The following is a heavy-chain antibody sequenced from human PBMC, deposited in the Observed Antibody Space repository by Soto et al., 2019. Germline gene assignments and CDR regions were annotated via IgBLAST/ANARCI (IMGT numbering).Heavy chain of an antibody. D-gene: IGHD1-26*01. Sequence: SETLSLTCTVSGDSITGSYWSWIRQPPGKTLEWFGYIYHSGTTTYNPSLKSRVSISVDTSKNQFSLRLTSVIAADTAVYYCARDMPYAAGSLAGCDYWGQGILVTVSS. CDR2: IYHSGTT. CDR3: ARDMPYAAGSLAGCDY. V-gene: IGHV4-59*01. CDR1: GDSITGSY. J-gene: IGHJ4*02.